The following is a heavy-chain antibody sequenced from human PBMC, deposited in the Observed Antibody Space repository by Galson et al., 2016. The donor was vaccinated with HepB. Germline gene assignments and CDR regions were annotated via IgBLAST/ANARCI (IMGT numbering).Heavy chain of an antibody. Sequence: SVKVSCKASGYTFTNYPIHWVRQAPGQRLEWMGWINAGNGDTKYSQKFQGRVTITRETSASTAYMELSSLRSEDTAAYYCARQDYDFWSAIKYYYYYYMDVWGNGATVTVSS. CDR1: GYTFTNYP. V-gene: IGHV1-3*01. D-gene: IGHD3-3*01. CDR3: ARQDYDFWSAIKYYYYYYMDV. J-gene: IGHJ6*03. CDR2: INAGNGDT.